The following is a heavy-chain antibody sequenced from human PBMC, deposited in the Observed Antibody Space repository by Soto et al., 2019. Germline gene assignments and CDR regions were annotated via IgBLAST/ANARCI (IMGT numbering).Heavy chain of an antibody. CDR2: AYYSEST. Sequence: QLQLQESGPGLVKPSETLSLTCTVSGGSIRSSTYQWGWIRQPPGRGLEWIGSAYYSESTYYNPSLKSLVAVSVDTSKNQFSLKVTSVTAADTAVYYCARHRNWKGDYWGQGTLVTVSS. CDR1: GGSIRSSTYQ. D-gene: IGHD1-1*01. J-gene: IGHJ4*02. V-gene: IGHV4-39*01. CDR3: ARHRNWKGDY.